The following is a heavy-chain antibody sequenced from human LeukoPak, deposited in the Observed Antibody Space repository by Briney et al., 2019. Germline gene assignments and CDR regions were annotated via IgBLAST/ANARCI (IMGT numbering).Heavy chain of an antibody. CDR2: ISATSGST. Sequence: PGGSLRLSCAASGFTFSSYTMSWVRQAPGKGLEWVSAISATSGSTSYADSVKGRFTISRDNAKTSLYLQMNSLRAEDTAVYYCAKGYGGRSGSYSDYFVYWGQGGLV. CDR1: GFTFSSYT. CDR3: AKGYGGRSGSYSDYFVY. D-gene: IGHD1-26*01. J-gene: IGHJ4*02. V-gene: IGHV3-23*01.